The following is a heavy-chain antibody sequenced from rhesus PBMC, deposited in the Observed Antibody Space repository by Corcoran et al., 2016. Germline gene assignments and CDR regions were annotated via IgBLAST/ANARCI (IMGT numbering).Heavy chain of an antibody. Sequence: QVTLKESGPALVKPTQTPTLTCTFSGFSLSPSGMRARWIRPPPGKALEWLARIDWDDDKYYSTSLKSRLTISKDTSKNQVVLTMTNMDPVDTATYYCARDSSGWYLDGLVSWGQGVVVTVSS. CDR1: GFSLSPSGMR. V-gene: IGHV2S2*01. D-gene: IGHD6-31*01. CDR2: IDWDDDK. CDR3: ARDSSGWYLDGLVS. J-gene: IGHJ6*01.